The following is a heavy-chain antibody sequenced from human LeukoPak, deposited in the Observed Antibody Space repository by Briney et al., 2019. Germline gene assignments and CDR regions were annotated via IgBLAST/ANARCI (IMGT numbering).Heavy chain of an antibody. Sequence: GGSLRLSCAASGFNLTNYYMSWVRQAPGKGLEWVSVIYSGGTTYYADSVKGRFTISRDNSNSTVSLQMNSLRVDDTAVYYCARASWGYDFDCWGQGTLVTVSS. CDR3: ARASWGYDFDC. CDR1: GFNLTNYY. D-gene: IGHD7-27*01. V-gene: IGHV3-53*01. CDR2: IYSGGTT. J-gene: IGHJ4*02.